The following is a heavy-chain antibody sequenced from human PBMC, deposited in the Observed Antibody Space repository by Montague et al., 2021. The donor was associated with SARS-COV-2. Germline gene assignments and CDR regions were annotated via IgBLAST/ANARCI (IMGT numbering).Heavy chain of an antibody. Sequence: SETLSLTCTVSGGSISSSSYYWGWLRQPPGKGLEWIGSIYYSGSTYYNPSLKSRVTISVDTSKNQFSLKLSSVTAADTAVYYCARVISRQNNIVVVGLYYFDYWGQGTLVTVSS. J-gene: IGHJ4*02. CDR1: GGSISSSSYY. D-gene: IGHD2-15*01. CDR3: ARVISRQNNIVVVGLYYFDY. CDR2: IYYSGST. V-gene: IGHV4-39*07.